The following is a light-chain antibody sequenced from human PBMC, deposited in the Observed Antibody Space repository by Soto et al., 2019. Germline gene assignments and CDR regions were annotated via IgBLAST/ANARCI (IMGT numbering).Light chain of an antibody. V-gene: IGLV2-8*01. Sequence: QSALTQPPSASGSPGQSVTISCTGTSSDVGGYNYVSWYQHHPGKGPKLMIYEVSKRPSGVPDRFSGSKSGNTASLTVSGFQAEDEADYYCSSFAGSNTIFGGGTKLTVL. CDR3: SSFAGSNTI. CDR2: EVS. CDR1: SSDVGGYNY. J-gene: IGLJ2*01.